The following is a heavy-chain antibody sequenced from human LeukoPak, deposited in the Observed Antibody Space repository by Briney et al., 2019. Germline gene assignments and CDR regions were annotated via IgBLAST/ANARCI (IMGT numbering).Heavy chain of an antibody. D-gene: IGHD4/OR15-4a*01. CDR3: ARDPHHGAVDY. V-gene: IGHV3-7*01. Sequence: VGSLRLSCAASGFTLFSSWMTWVRQAPGGGLEWVAIMNPDGSQKSYVDSVKGRFTISRDNARNSLYVEMNSLRAEDTAVYYCARDPHHGAVDYWHQETRVSVPS. CDR1: GFTLFSSW. CDR2: MNPDGSQK. J-gene: IGHJ4*02.